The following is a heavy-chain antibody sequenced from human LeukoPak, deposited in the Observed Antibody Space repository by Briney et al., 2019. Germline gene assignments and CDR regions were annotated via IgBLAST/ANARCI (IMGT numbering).Heavy chain of an antibody. CDR3: ARDMRDAGITMIVVGAFDI. J-gene: IGHJ3*02. D-gene: IGHD3-22*01. Sequence: GGSLRLSCAASGFTFSSYSMNWVRQAPGKGLEWVSSSSSSSSYIYYADSVKGRFTISRDNAKNSLYLQMNSLRAEDTAVYYCARDMRDAGITMIVVGAFDIWGQGTMVTVSS. CDR2: SSSSSSYI. CDR1: GFTFSSYS. V-gene: IGHV3-21*01.